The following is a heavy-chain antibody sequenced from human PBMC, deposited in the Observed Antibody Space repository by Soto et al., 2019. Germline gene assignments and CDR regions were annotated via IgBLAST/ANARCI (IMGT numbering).Heavy chain of an antibody. D-gene: IGHD2-15*01. J-gene: IGHJ4*02. CDR1: GYTFTGYY. CDR2: INPNSGGT. Sequence: ASVKVSCKASGYTFTGYYMHWVRQAPGQGLEWMGWINPNSGGTNYAQKFQGWVTMTRDTSISTAYMELSRLRSDDTAVYYCARSLGYCSGGSCSDYWGQGTLVTVSS. V-gene: IGHV1-2*04. CDR3: ARSLGYCSGGSCSDY.